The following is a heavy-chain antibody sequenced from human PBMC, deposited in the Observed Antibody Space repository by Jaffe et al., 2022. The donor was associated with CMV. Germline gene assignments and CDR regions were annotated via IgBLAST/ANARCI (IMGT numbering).Heavy chain of an antibody. D-gene: IGHD3-16*01. J-gene: IGHJ3*01. Sequence: EVQLVESGGGLVQPGGSLRVSCEASGFTFSSHEINWVRQAPGKGLEWVSYISNSGRIIYYADSVKGRFAISRDNAKNSLYLQMDSLRDEDTAVYYCARGGGAVDGFDVWGQGTMVTVSS. V-gene: IGHV3-48*03. CDR2: ISNSGRII. CDR3: ARGGGAVDGFDV. CDR1: GFTFSSHE.